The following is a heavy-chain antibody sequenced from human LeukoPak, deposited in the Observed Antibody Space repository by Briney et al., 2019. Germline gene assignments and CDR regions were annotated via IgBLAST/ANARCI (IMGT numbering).Heavy chain of an antibody. CDR2: IYYSGST. Sequence: SETLSLTCTVSGGSISSYYWSWIRQPPGKGLEWIGYIYYSGSTNYNPSLKSRVTISVDTSKNQFSLKLSSVTAADTAVSYCARHYGSGSYLYYFDYWGQGTLVTVSS. CDR3: ARHYGSGSYLYYFDY. J-gene: IGHJ4*02. V-gene: IGHV4-59*08. D-gene: IGHD3-10*01. CDR1: GGSISSYY.